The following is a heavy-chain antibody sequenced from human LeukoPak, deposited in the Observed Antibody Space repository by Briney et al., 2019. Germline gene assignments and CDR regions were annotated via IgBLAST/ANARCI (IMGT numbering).Heavy chain of an antibody. D-gene: IGHD2-2*01. CDR3: ARDSLGYCSSTSCNWFDP. J-gene: IGHJ5*02. Sequence: GASVKVSCKASGYKFINYGISWVRQAPGQGLEWMGWISGYNGNTKYAEKFQGRVTMTTDTSTSTAYMELRSLTSDDTAVYYCARDSLGYCSSTSCNWFDPWGQGTLVTVSS. CDR2: ISGYNGNT. CDR1: GYKFINYG. V-gene: IGHV1-18*01.